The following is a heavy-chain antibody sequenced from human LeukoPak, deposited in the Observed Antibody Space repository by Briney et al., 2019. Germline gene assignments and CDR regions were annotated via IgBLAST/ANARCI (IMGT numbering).Heavy chain of an antibody. J-gene: IGHJ4*02. Sequence: SGTLSLTCAVSGGSISSSDWWSWVRQPPGKGLEWIGEIYHSGSTNYNPSLKSRVTISVDKSKNQFSLKLSSVTAADTAVYYCARATTNESIAVAGTFFDYWGQGTLVTVSS. CDR2: IYHSGST. CDR1: GGSISSSDW. CDR3: ARATTNESIAVAGTFFDY. D-gene: IGHD6-19*01. V-gene: IGHV4-4*02.